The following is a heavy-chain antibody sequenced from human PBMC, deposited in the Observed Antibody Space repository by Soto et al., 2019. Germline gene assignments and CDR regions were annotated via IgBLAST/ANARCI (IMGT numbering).Heavy chain of an antibody. J-gene: IGHJ5*02. CDR3: ARLYCTTSTCDSWFDP. CDR1: GCTFTSYW. CDR2: IDPRDSYV. Sequence: RGSLKISCKGSGCTFTSYWIGWVRQMPGKGLEWMGRIDPRDSYVTYSPSFEGHVTISGDKSSNTAYLQWGSLKASDTAIYYCARLYCTTSTCDSWFDPWGQGTLVTVSS. D-gene: IGHD2-2*01. V-gene: IGHV5-10-1*01.